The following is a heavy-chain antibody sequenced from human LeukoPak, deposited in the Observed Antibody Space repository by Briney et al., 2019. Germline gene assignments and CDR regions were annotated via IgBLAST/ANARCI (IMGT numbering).Heavy chain of an antibody. Sequence: SETLSLTCTVSGYSISSGYYWGWIRQPAGKGLEWIGRIYTSGSTNYNPSLKSRVTISVDASKNQFSLKLSSVTAADTAVYYCARDSIAAAGNWFDPWGQGTLVTVSS. CDR2: IYTSGST. J-gene: IGHJ5*02. CDR3: ARDSIAAAGNWFDP. CDR1: GYSISSGYY. D-gene: IGHD6-13*01. V-gene: IGHV4-61*02.